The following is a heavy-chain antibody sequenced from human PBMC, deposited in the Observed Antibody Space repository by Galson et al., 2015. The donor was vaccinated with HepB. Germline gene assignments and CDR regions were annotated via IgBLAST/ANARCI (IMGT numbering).Heavy chain of an antibody. J-gene: IGHJ2*01. V-gene: IGHV3-30*04. CDR3: ASLGIAAAGTGYFDL. CDR2: ISYDGSNK. Sequence: SLRLSCAASGFTFSNYAMSWVRQAPGKGLEWVAVISYDGSNKYYADSVKGRFTISRDNSKNTLYLQMNSLRAEDTAVYYCASLGIAAAGTGYFDLWGRGTLVTVSS. CDR1: GFTFSNYA. D-gene: IGHD6-13*01.